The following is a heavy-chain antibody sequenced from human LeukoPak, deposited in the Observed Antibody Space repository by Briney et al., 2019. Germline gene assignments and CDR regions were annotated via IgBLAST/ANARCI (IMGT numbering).Heavy chain of an antibody. CDR2: INHSGST. J-gene: IGHJ6*03. CDR1: GGSFSGYY. V-gene: IGHV4-34*01. CDR3: ARGVGSSWYYYYYMDV. Sequence: SETLSLTCAVYGGSFSGYYWSWIRQPPGKGREWIGEINHSGSTNYNPSLKSRVTISVDTSKNQFSLKLSSVTAADTAVYYCARGVGSSWYYYYYMDVWGKGTTVTVSS. D-gene: IGHD6-13*01.